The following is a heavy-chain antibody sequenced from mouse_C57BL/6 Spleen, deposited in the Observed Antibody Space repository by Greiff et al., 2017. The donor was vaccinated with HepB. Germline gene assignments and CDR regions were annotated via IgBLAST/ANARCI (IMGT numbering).Heavy chain of an antibody. J-gene: IGHJ2*01. Sequence: EVQVVESGGDLVKPGGSLKLSCAASGFTFSSYGMSWVRQTPDKRLEWVATISSGGSYTYYPDSVQGQFTISRDNAKNTLYLQMSSLKSEDTAMYYCARHPVEGYWGQGTTLTVSS. CDR3: ARHPVEGY. V-gene: IGHV5-6*01. CDR1: GFTFSSYG. CDR2: ISSGGSYT.